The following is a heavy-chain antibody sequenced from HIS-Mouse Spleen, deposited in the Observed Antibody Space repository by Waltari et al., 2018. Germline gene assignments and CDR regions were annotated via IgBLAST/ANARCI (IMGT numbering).Heavy chain of an antibody. V-gene: IGHV1-2*02. CDR2: VNPNSGGT. J-gene: IGHJ5*02. CDR1: GYTFTAYY. CDR3: ARAAIGWTPRADP. Sequence: QVQLVQSGAEVKKPGASVKVSCKASGYTFTAYYMHWVRQATGQGLEWMGTVNPNSGGTNYAQKLTGRVTMTRDTSISTAYMELSRLRSDDTAVYYCARAAIGWTPRADPWGQGTLVTVSS. D-gene: IGHD6-19*01.